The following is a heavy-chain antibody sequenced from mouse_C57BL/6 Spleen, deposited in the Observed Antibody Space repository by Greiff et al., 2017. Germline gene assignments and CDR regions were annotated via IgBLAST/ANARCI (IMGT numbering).Heavy chain of an antibody. D-gene: IGHD1-1*01. J-gene: IGHJ1*03. Sequence: EVQGVESGGGLVKPGGSLKLSCAASGFTFSSYAMSWVRQTPEKRLEWVATISDGGSYPYYPDNVKGRFTISRDNAKNNLYLQMSHLKSEDTSMYYCASSYYYGSNWYFDVWGTGTTVTVSS. CDR3: ASSYYYGSNWYFDV. CDR2: ISDGGSYP. V-gene: IGHV5-4*01. CDR1: GFTFSSYA.